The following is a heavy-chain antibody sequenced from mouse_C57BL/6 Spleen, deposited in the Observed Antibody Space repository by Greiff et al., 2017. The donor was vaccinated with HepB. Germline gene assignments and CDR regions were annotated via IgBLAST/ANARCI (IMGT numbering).Heavy chain of an antibody. Sequence: VKVVESGAELARPGASVKLSCKASGYTFTSYGISWVKQRTGQGLEWIGEIYPRSGNTYYNEKFKGKATLTADKSSSTAYMELRSLTSEDSAVYFCARYDDSYYYAMDYWGQGTSVTVSS. CDR2: IYPRSGNT. J-gene: IGHJ4*01. D-gene: IGHD2-4*01. CDR3: ARYDDSYYYAMDY. CDR1: GYTFTSYG. V-gene: IGHV1-81*01.